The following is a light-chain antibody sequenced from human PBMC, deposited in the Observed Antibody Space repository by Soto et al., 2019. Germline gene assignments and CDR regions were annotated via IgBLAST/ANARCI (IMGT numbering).Light chain of an antibody. Sequence: QMTQSPSSLSASVGDRVTITCRASQDISNYLAWYQKKPGGAPKLLIYEASTLQSGDPSRFSGSGSGADFTLTISSLQPEDVAIYYCQKYNDAPRTFGQGTRVEMK. CDR3: QKYNDAPRT. CDR2: EAS. CDR1: QDISNY. V-gene: IGKV1-27*01. J-gene: IGKJ1*01.